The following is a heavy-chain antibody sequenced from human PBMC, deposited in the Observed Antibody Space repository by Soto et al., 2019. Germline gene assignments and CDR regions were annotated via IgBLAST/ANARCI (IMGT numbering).Heavy chain of an antibody. CDR1: GFTFSDYY. V-gene: IGHV3-11*01. CDR2: ISSSGSTI. D-gene: IGHD2-2*01. J-gene: IGHJ6*03. Sequence: GGSLRLSCAASGFTFSDYYMSWIRQAPGKGLEWVSYISSSGSTIYYADSVKGRFTISRDNAKNSLYLQMNSLRAEDTAVYYCARAGGCSSTSCYYYYYYYMDVWGKGTTVTVSS. CDR3: ARAGGCSSTSCYYYYYYYMDV.